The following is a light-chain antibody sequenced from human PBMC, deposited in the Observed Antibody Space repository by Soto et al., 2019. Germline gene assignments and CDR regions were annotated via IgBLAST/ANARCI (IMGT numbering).Light chain of an antibody. J-gene: IGKJ5*01. CDR1: QSISNY. CDR3: QQRSNWPPSIT. Sequence: EIVLTQSPVTLSLSPGQGAALSCRASQSISNYLAWYQQKPGQAPRLLIYDASNRATGTPARFSGSVSGTDFTLTISSLEPEDFAVYYCQQRSNWPPSITFGQGTRLEIK. CDR2: DAS. V-gene: IGKV3-11*01.